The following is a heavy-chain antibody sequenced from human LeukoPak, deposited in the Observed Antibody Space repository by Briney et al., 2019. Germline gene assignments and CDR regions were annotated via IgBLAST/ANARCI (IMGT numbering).Heavy chain of an antibody. D-gene: IGHD2/OR15-2a*01. CDR2: ISSSGNTI. Sequence: GGSLRLSCAASGFSISIYDMNWVRQAPGKGLERISYISSSGNTIYYGDSVKGRFTISRDSARNSLYLQMNSLRAEDTAVYYCARDLPWNHHNSAEYFHHWGQGTLLIVSS. CDR3: ARDLPWNHHNSAEYFHH. CDR1: GFSISIYD. V-gene: IGHV3-48*03. J-gene: IGHJ1*01.